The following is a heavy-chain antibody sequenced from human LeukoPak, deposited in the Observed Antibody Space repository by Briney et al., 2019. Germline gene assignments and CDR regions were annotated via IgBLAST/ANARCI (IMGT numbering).Heavy chain of an antibody. J-gene: IGHJ3*02. CDR3: AKSAGDFWSGYPLDAFDI. Sequence: GSLRLSCAASGFTFSSYDMTWVRQAPGRGLEWVSSIRASGDNTYYADSVKGRFTISRDNSKNTLYLQMNSLRAEDTAVYYCAKSAGDFWSGYPLDAFDIWGQGTMVTVSS. CDR2: IRASGDNT. V-gene: IGHV3-23*01. CDR1: GFTFSSYD. D-gene: IGHD3-3*01.